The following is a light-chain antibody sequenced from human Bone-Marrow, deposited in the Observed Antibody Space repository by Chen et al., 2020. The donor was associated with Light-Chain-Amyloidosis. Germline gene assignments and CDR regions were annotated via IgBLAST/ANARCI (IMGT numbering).Light chain of an antibody. Sequence: EIVLTQSPGTLSLSPGEGANLSCRASQTISSNYLTWCQQKFGQAPRLLIYGSSSRATGIPDFTLTINRLEPEDFAMYYCQQYGTSPLTFGGGTKVEIK. CDR3: QQYGTSPLT. J-gene: IGKJ4*01. CDR1: QTISSNY. CDR2: GSS. V-gene: IGKV3-20*01.